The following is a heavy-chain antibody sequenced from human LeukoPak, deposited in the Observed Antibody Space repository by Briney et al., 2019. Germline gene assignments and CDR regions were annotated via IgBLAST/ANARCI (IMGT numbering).Heavy chain of an antibody. D-gene: IGHD1-26*01. J-gene: IGHJ4*02. V-gene: IGHV4-59*01. CDR3: ARDGLNTGSWYFDY. CDR2: IYYSGNA. CDR1: GGSISDYY. Sequence: SETLSLTCTVSGGSISDYYWSWIRQPPGKGPEWIGYIYYSGNANYNPSLKSRVTMSLDSPNNQFSLRLTSVTAADTAVYYCARDGLNTGSWYFDYWGQGTLATVSS.